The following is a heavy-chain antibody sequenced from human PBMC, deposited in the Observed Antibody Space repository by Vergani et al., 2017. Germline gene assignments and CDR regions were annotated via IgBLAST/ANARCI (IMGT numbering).Heavy chain of an antibody. Sequence: QVQLVQSGVEVKKPGSSVKVSCKASGDTFSSYAISWVRQAPGQGLEWMGWISAYNGNTNYAQKLQGRVTMTTDTSTSTAYMELRSLRSDDTAVYYCARSISSYSSGWYWFDPWGQGTLVTVSS. CDR2: ISAYNGNT. D-gene: IGHD6-19*01. CDR1: GDTFSSYA. CDR3: ARSISSYSSGWYWFDP. V-gene: IGHV1-18*01. J-gene: IGHJ5*02.